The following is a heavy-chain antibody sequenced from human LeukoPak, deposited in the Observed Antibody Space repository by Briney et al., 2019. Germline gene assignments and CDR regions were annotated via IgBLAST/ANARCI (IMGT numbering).Heavy chain of an antibody. J-gene: IGHJ4*02. D-gene: IGHD6-13*01. CDR2: IYSGGST. Sequence: TGGSLRLSCAASGFTVSSNYMSWVRQAPGKGLEWVSVIYSGGSTYYADSVKGRFTISRGNSKNTLYLQMNSLRAEDTAVYYCQLVGPPNFDYWGQGTLVTVSS. V-gene: IGHV3-53*01. CDR1: GFTVSSNY. CDR3: QLVGPPNFDY.